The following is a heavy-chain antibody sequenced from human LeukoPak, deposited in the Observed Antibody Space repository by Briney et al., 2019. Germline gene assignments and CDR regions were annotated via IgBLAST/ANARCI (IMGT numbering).Heavy chain of an antibody. V-gene: IGHV3-74*01. CDR3: ARTAYSTSSLGF. J-gene: IGHJ4*02. Sequence: GGSLRLSCAASGFTFSNYWMHWVRQAPGKGLVWVSRINSDGSITNYADSVKGRFTVSRDNAKNTLYLQMNSLGAEDTAVYYCARTAYSTSSLGFWGQGTLVTVSS. CDR1: GFTFSNYW. D-gene: IGHD6-6*01. CDR2: INSDGSIT.